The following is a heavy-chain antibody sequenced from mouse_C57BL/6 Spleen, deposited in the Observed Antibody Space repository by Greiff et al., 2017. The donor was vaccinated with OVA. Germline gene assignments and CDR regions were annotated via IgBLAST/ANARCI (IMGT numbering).Heavy chain of an antibody. CDR3: ARLPMVTTGDYFDY. D-gene: IGHD2-2*01. Sequence: VKLMESGPGLVAPSQSLSITCTVSGFSLTSYAISWVRQPPGKGLEWLGVIWTGGGTNYNSALKSRLSISKDNSKSQVFLKMNSLQTDDTARYYCARLPMVTTGDYFDYWGQGTTLTVSS. V-gene: IGHV2-9-1*01. CDR2: IWTGGGT. CDR1: GFSLTSYA. J-gene: IGHJ2*01.